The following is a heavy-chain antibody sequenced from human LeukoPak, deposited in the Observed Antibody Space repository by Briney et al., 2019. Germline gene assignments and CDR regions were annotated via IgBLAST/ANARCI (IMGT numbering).Heavy chain of an antibody. CDR3: ASRPGSSFDY. D-gene: IGHD6-6*01. J-gene: IGHJ4*02. CDR1: GGSFSGYH. CDR2: INHSGST. Sequence: SETLSLTCAVYGGSFSGYHWSWIRQPPGKGLEWIGEINHSGSTNYNPSLKSRVTISVDTSKNQFSLKLSSVTAADTAVYYCASRPGSSFDYWGQGTLVTVSS. V-gene: IGHV4-34*01.